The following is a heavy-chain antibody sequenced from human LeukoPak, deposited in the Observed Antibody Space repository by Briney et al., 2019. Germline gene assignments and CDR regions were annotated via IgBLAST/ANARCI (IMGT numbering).Heavy chain of an antibody. CDR2: FDPEDGET. J-gene: IGHJ6*03. CDR1: GYTLTELS. Sequence: ASVKVSCKVSGYTLTELSMHWVRQAPGKGLEWMGGFDPEDGETIYAQKFQGRVTITADKSTSTAYMELSSLRSEDTAVYYCARPSGSYDYYYYMDVWGKGTTVTVSS. V-gene: IGHV1-24*01. CDR3: ARPSGSYDYYYYMDV. D-gene: IGHD1-26*01.